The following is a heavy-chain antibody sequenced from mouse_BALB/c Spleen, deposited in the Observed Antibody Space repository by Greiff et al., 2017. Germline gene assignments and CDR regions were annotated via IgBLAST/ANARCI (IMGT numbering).Heavy chain of an antibody. CDR3: AKSGSSYPWFAY. CDR2: IWRGGST. V-gene: IGHV2-5-1*01. CDR1: GFSLTSYG. J-gene: IGHJ3*01. Sequence: VQLQESGPSLVQPSQSLSITCTVSGFSLTSYGVHWVRQSPGKGLEWLGVIWRGGSTDYNAAFMSRLSITKDNSKSQVFFKMNSLQADDTAIYYCAKSGSSYPWFAYWGQGTLVTVSA. D-gene: IGHD1-1*01.